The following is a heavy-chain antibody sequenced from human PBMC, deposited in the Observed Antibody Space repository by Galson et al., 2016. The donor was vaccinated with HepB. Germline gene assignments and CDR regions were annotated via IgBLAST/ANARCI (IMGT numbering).Heavy chain of an antibody. V-gene: IGHV3-30*18. J-gene: IGHJ6*02. CDR3: AKDLWADYDGSGRDPQKYCMDV. D-gene: IGHD3-10*01. CDR1: GFIFSSYG. Sequence: SLRLSCAASGFIFSSYGMHWVRQAPGKGLEWVSAMSFDGTNKYYAGSVKGRFTISRDKSKNTLYLQMNSLRAEDTAVYYCAKDLWADYDGSGRDPQKYCMDVWGQGTTVIVSS. CDR2: MSFDGTNK.